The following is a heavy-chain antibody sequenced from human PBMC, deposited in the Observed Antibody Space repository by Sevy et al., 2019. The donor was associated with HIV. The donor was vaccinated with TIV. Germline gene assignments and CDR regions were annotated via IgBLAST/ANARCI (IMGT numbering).Heavy chain of an antibody. Sequence: GGSLRLSCAVSGFSFSSYGMHWVRQAPGEGLEWVALVWYDGSDKYYADSVKGRFTVSRDNSKNTLYLQMNSLRVEDTAVYFCARDSGLQLFRYWGQGTLVTVSS. CDR1: GFSFSSYG. CDR3: ARDSGLQLFRY. V-gene: IGHV3-33*01. D-gene: IGHD1-1*01. CDR2: VWYDGSDK. J-gene: IGHJ4*02.